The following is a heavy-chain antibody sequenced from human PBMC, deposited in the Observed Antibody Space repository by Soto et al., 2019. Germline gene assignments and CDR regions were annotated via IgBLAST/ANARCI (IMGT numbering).Heavy chain of an antibody. Sequence: QVQLVQSGAEVKKPGSSVKVSCKASGGTFSSYAISWVRQAPGQGLEWMGGIIPIFGTANYAQKFQGRVTITADESTSTAYMELSSLRSEDTAVYYCARGSSDKAMVTGPVDYYYYYGMDVWGQGTTVTVSS. V-gene: IGHV1-69*01. CDR3: ARGSSDKAMVTGPVDYYYYYGMDV. CDR1: GGTFSSYA. J-gene: IGHJ6*02. D-gene: IGHD5-18*01. CDR2: IIPIFGTA.